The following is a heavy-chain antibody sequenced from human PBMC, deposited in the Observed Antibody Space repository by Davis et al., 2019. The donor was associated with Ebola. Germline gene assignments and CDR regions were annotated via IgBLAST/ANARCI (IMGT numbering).Heavy chain of an antibody. CDR2: ISGSGGST. CDR1: GFTFSSYA. J-gene: IGHJ5*02. CDR3: AKDRTGPTPWFDP. V-gene: IGHV3-23*01. Sequence: ESLKISCAASGFTFSSYAMSWVRQAPGKGLEWVSAISGSGGSTYYADSVKGRFTISRDNSKNTLYLQMNSLRAEDTAVYYCAKDRTGPTPWFDPWGQGTLVTVSS. D-gene: IGHD3/OR15-3a*01.